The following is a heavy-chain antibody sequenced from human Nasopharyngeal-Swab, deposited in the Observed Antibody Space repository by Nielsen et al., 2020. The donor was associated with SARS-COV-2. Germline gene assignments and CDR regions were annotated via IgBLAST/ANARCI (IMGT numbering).Heavy chain of an antibody. D-gene: IGHD3-10*01. Sequence: ASVKVSCKASGDTFTSYGFGWVRQAPGQGLEWMGWISANNGDTDYAQKFRDRITMTTDTSTTTVHMELRGLKSDDTAVYYCARGRRTQFNILLWFGEIFEYWGQGTLVTVSS. V-gene: IGHV1-18*01. CDR1: GDTFTSYG. CDR3: ARGRRTQFNILLWFGEIFEY. J-gene: IGHJ4*02. CDR2: ISANNGDT.